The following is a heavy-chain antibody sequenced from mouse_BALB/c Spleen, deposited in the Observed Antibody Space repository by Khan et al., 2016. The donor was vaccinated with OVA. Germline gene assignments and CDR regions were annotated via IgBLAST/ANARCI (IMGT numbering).Heavy chain of an antibody. V-gene: IGHV3-2*02. CDR2: ISYGGST. CDR3: ARKNYYGYAMDY. J-gene: IGHJ4*01. Sequence: VQLKESGPGLVKPSQSLSLTCTVTGYSITSDYAWDWIRQFPGNKLEWMGYISYGGSTSYNPFLKSRISITRDTSKNQFFLQLNSVTTEDTATYYCARKNYYGYAMDYWGQGTSVTVSS. CDR1: GYSITSDYA. D-gene: IGHD1-1*01.